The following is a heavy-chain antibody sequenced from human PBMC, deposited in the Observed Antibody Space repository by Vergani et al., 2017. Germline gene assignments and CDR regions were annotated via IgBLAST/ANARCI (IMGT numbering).Heavy chain of an antibody. D-gene: IGHD5-24*01. V-gene: IGHV3-49*03. Sequence: EVQLVESGGGLVQPGRSLRLSCTASGFTFGDYAMSWFRQAPGKGLEGVGFIRRKAYGGTTEYAASVKGRFTISRDNAKNSLYLQMNSLRAEDTAVYYCARGADGYWGQGTLVTVSS. J-gene: IGHJ4*02. CDR1: GFTFGDYA. CDR3: ARGADGY. CDR2: IRRKAYGGTT.